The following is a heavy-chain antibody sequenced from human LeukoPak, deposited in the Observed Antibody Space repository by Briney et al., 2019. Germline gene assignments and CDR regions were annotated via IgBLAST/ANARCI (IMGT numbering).Heavy chain of an antibody. CDR3: TFEIGRSQGAFDI. D-gene: IGHD1-26*01. J-gene: IGHJ3*02. V-gene: IGHV3-23*01. Sequence: PGGSLRLSCAASGFTFSSYAMSWVRQAPGKGLEWVSAISGSSGSTYYADSVKGRFTISRDNSKNTLYLQMNSLRVEDTAVYYCTFEIGRSQGAFDIWGQGTMITVSS. CDR1: GFTFSSYA. CDR2: ISGSSGST.